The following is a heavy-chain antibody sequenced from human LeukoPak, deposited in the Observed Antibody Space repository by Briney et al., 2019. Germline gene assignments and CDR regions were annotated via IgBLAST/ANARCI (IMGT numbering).Heavy chain of an antibody. CDR2: INQDGSEK. CDR1: GFTFSSYW. D-gene: IGHD2-2*02. V-gene: IGHV3-7*01. Sequence: GGSLRLSCAASGFTFSSYWMSWVRQAPGKGLEWVANINQDGSEKYYVDSVKGRFTISRDNAKNSLYLQMNSLRAEDTAVYYCARGNTYAYFDYWGQGTLVTVSS. J-gene: IGHJ4*02. CDR3: ARGNTYAYFDY.